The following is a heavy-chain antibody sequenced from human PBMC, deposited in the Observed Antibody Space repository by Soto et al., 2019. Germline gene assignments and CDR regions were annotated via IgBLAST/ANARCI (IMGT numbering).Heavy chain of an antibody. J-gene: IGHJ6*02. CDR2: INPDSDNT. CDR3: ARGRRYCTTTSCYPPALFPYGMDV. D-gene: IGHD2-2*01. Sequence: ASVKVSCKTSGYTFANYDINWVRQAAGQGLEWMGWINPDSDNTGYAQKFQGRVTMTRDTSISTAYMELNSLRSEDTAVYYCARGRRYCTTTSCYPPALFPYGMDVWGQGTTVTVSS. V-gene: IGHV1-8*01. CDR1: GYTFANYD.